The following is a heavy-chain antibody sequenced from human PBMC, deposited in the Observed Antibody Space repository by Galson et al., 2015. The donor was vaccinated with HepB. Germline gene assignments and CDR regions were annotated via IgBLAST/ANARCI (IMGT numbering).Heavy chain of an antibody. CDR2: TYYRSKWYY. V-gene: IGHV6-1*01. CDR1: GDSVSSNSVA. Sequence: CAISGDSVSSNSVAWNWIRQSPSRGLEWLGKTYYRSKWYYDYAVSVKSRITINPDTSKNQFSLQLNSVTPEDTAVYYCVFLRGYDLKPLDYWGQGTLVTVSS. D-gene: IGHD5-12*01. J-gene: IGHJ4*02. CDR3: VFLRGYDLKPLDY.